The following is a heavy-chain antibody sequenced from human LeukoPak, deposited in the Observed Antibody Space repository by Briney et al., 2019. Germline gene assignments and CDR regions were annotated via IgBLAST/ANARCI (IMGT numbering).Heavy chain of an antibody. CDR2: ISGSGGST. CDR3: AKDTGIAVAGPPLH. J-gene: IGHJ4*02. V-gene: IGHV3-23*01. Sequence: GGSLRLSCAASGFTFSSYSMNWVRQAPGKGLEWVSAISGSGGSTYYADSVKGRFTISRDNSKNTLYLQMNSLRAEDTAVYYCAKDTGIAVAGPPLHWGQGTLVTVSS. CDR1: GFTFSSYS. D-gene: IGHD6-19*01.